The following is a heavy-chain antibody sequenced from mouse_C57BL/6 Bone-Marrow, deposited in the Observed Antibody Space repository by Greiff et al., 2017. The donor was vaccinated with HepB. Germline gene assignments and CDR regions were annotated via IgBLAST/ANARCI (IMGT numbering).Heavy chain of an antibody. CDR3: TTYDGYDY. Sequence: EVQLQQSGAELVRPGASVKLSCTASGFNIKDDYMHWVKQRPEQGLEWIGWIDPENGDTEYASKFQGKATITADTSSNTAYLQLSILTSEDTAVYYCTTYDGYDYWGQGTTLTVSS. CDR2: IDPENGDT. V-gene: IGHV14-4*01. J-gene: IGHJ2*01. D-gene: IGHD2-3*01. CDR1: GFNIKDDY.